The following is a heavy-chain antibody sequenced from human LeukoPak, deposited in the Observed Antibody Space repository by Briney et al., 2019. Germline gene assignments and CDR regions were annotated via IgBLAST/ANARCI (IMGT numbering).Heavy chain of an antibody. D-gene: IGHD2-2*01. CDR2: IYYSGST. CDR1: GGSISSYY. Sequence: SETLSLTCTVSGGSISSYYWSWIRQPPGKGLEWIGYIYYSGSTNYNPSLKSRVTISVDTSKNQFSLKLSSVAAADTAVYYCARGDAPSVYYYYYYMDVWGKGTTVTVSS. V-gene: IGHV4-59*01. CDR3: ARGDAPSVYYYYYYMDV. J-gene: IGHJ6*03.